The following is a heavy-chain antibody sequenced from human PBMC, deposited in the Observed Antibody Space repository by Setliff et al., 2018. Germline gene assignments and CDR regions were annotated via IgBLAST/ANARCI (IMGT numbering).Heavy chain of an antibody. D-gene: IGHD6-25*01. V-gene: IGHV3-30*02. J-gene: IGHJ4*02. CDR2: TRYNGDGK. CDR3: ANYEQRPRNLDY. Sequence: PGGSLTLSCAASGFTFSSYGMHWVRQAPGKGLEWVAFTRYNGDGKYYADSVKGRFTISRDNPRSTLYLQMNSLRAEDTALYYCANYEQRPRNLDYWGQGTLVTVSS. CDR1: GFTFSSYG.